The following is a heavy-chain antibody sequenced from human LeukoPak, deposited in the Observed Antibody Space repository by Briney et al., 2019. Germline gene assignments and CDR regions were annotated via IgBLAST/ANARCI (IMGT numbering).Heavy chain of an antibody. CDR2: INHSGST. V-gene: IGHV4-34*01. CDR1: GGSFSAYY. Sequence: SETLFLTCAVYGGSFSAYYWSRIRQPPGKGLEWIGEINHSGSTNYSPSLKSRVTISVDTSKNQFSLKLSSVTAADTAVYYCARGLTGTGRGRDYWGQGTLVTVSS. CDR3: ARGLTGTGRGRDY. D-gene: IGHD1-1*01. J-gene: IGHJ4*02.